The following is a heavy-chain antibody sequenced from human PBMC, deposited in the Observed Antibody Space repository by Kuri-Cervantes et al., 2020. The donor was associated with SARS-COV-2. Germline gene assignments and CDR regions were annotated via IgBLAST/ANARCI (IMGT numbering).Heavy chain of an antibody. V-gene: IGHV3-23*01. CDR1: GFTFSSYW. J-gene: IGHJ3*02. CDR3: AKDYYDSSGYYDAFDI. Sequence: GESLKISCAASGFTFSSYWMHWVRQAPGKGLEWVSAISGSGGSTYYADSVKGRFTISRDNSKNTLYLQMNSLRAEDTAVYYCAKDYYDSSGYYDAFDIWGQGTMVTVSS. D-gene: IGHD3-22*01. CDR2: ISGSGGST.